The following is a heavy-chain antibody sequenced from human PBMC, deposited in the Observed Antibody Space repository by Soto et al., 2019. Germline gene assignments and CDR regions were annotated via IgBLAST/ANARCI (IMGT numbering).Heavy chain of an antibody. D-gene: IGHD2-21*02. V-gene: IGHV4-59*01. J-gene: IGHJ6*02. Sequence: SETLSLTCTVSGGSISSYYWSWIRQPPGKGLEWIGYMYNTGSTIYNPSLKSRVTISVDASKNQFSLKLNSVTAADTAVYYCARDLWGYCGTDCYPLDVWGQGTTVTVSS. CDR3: ARDLWGYCGTDCYPLDV. CDR2: MYNTGST. CDR1: GGSISSYY.